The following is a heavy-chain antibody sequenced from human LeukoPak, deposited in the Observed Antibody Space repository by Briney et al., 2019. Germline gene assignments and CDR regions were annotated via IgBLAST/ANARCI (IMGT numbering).Heavy chain of an antibody. CDR1: GFTFSDYF. D-gene: IGHD6-25*01. Sequence: GGSLRLSCAASGFTFSDYFMSWIRQAPGKGLEWVSNIGTSSTTIYYADSVKGRFTISRDNAKNSLYLQMNSLRADDTAVYYCARFAAGGSYYYYMDVWGKGTTVTVSS. J-gene: IGHJ6*03. CDR3: ARFAAGGSYYYYMDV. CDR2: IGTSSTTI. V-gene: IGHV3-11*04.